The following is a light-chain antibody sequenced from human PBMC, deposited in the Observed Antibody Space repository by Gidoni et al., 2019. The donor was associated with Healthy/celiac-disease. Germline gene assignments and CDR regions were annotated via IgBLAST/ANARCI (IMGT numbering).Light chain of an antibody. CDR3: QAWDSSTVV. CDR2: QDS. CDR1: KLGDKY. Sequence: SYELTQPPSVSVSPGQTASITCSGAKLGDKYACWYQQKPGQSPLLVIYQDSKRPSGIPERFSGSNSGNTATLTISGTQAMDEADYYCQAWDSSTVVFGGGTKLTVL. J-gene: IGLJ2*01. V-gene: IGLV3-1*01.